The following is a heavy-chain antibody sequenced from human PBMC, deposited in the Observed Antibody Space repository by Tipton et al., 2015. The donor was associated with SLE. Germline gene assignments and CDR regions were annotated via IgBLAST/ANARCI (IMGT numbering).Heavy chain of an antibody. D-gene: IGHD3-10*01. Sequence: QSGAEVKKPGEALQISCKTSGYSFTDSWIVWFRHMPGKGLECMGMIDPSDSDTRYNPSFQGHVSMSIDRSTTTAYLQWRSLKASDTAMYFCARRWVQTVFDYWGQGTLVTVSS. CDR3: ARRWVQTVFDY. J-gene: IGHJ4*02. CDR2: IDPSDSDT. CDR1: GYSFTDSW. V-gene: IGHV5-51*03.